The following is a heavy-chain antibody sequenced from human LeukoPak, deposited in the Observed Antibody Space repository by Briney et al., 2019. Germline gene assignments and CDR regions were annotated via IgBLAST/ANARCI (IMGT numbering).Heavy chain of an antibody. CDR2: ITGSGGNT. CDR1: GSTFSNYA. J-gene: IGHJ4*02. CDR3: AKWGDFDVLTGYYVPDF. D-gene: IGHD3-9*01. V-gene: IGHV3-23*01. Sequence: PGASLRLSRAPSGSTFSNYAMSWVRQAPGKGLEWVSAITGSGGNTYYAASVKGRFTISRDNSKNTLYLQMNSLRDEDTAVYYCAKWGDFDVLTGYYVPDFWGQGTLVTVSS.